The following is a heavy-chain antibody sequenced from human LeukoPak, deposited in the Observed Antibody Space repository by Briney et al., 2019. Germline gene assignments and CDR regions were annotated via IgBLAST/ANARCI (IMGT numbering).Heavy chain of an antibody. CDR2: IYTSGST. V-gene: IGHV4-61*02. CDR1: GGSISSGSYY. Sequence: SQTLSLTCTVSGGSISSGSYYWSWIRQPAGKGLEWIGRIYTSGSTNYNPSLKSRVTISVDTSKNQFSLKLSSVTAADTAVYHCARGSGSSSWYYLDYWGQGTLVTVSS. J-gene: IGHJ4*02. CDR3: ARGSGSSSWYYLDY. D-gene: IGHD6-13*01.